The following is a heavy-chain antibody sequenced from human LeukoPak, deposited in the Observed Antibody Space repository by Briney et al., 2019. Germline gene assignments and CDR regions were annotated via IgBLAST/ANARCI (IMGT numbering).Heavy chain of an antibody. CDR2: IIGSGGST. J-gene: IGHJ4*02. CDR3: AKDRDSSSWYDDY. D-gene: IGHD6-13*01. Sequence: GGSLRLSCAASGFTFSTYAMSWVRQAPGKGLEWVSGIIGSGGSTYYADSVKGRFTISRDNSKNTLYLQMNSLRAEDTAVYYCAKDRDSSSWYDDYWGQGTLVTVSS. V-gene: IGHV3-23*01. CDR1: GFTFSTYA.